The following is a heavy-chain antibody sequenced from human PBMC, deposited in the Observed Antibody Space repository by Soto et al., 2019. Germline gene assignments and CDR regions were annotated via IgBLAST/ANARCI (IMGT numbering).Heavy chain of an antibody. V-gene: IGHV4-30-2*01. J-gene: IGHJ5*02. CDR2: IYHSGFT. Sequence: QLQLQESGSGLLRPSQTLSLTCGVSGDSLNFGGYSWTWIRQPPGKGLEWIGNIYHSGFTYYSPSLRGRVSISVDRSKNQFSLKMTSVTAAXXXXXYCARLYSNFRQYXXSWGQGTXVXXSS. D-gene: IGHD2-21*01. CDR3: ARLYSNFRQYXXS. CDR1: GDSLNFGGYS.